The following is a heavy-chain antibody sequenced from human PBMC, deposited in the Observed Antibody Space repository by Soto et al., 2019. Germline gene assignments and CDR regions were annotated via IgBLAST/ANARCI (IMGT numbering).Heavy chain of an antibody. CDR2: IYYSGST. CDR1: GGSISSRGYY. D-gene: IGHD4-17*01. Sequence: SETLSLTCTVSGGSISSRGYYWGWIRQPPGKGLEWIGTIYYSGSTYYNPSLKSRVTISVDTSKNQFSLKLSSVTAADTAVYYCARRYGSSFDYWGQGTLVTVSS. CDR3: ARRYGSSFDY. V-gene: IGHV4-39*01. J-gene: IGHJ4*02.